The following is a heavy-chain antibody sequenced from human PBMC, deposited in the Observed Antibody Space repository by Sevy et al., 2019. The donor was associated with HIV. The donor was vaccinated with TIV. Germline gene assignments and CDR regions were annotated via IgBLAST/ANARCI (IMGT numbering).Heavy chain of an antibody. CDR3: ARENCHWLDP. Sequence: GGSLRLSCAASGFIFYTYGIHWVRQAPGKGLEWVGVISYDGSNQYYGDSVKGRFTISRDNSKNTVYVQMNNLRVEDTAVYYCARENCHWLDPWGQGTLVTVSS. V-gene: IGHV3-33*05. CDR2: ISYDGSNQ. J-gene: IGHJ5*02. CDR1: GFIFYTYG. D-gene: IGHD2-21*01.